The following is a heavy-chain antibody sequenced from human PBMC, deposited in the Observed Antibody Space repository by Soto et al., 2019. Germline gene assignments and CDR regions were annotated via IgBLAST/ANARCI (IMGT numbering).Heavy chain of an antibody. CDR3: AIVHTAMVSQYYYGMDV. V-gene: IGHV3-33*01. CDR2: IWYDGSNK. CDR1: GFTFSSYG. Sequence: PGGSLRLSCAASGFTFSSYGMHWVRQAPGKGLEWVAVIWYDGSNKYYADSVKGRFTISRDNSKNTLYLRMNSLRAEDTAVYYCAIVHTAMVSQYYYGMDVWGQGTTVTVSS. J-gene: IGHJ6*02. D-gene: IGHD5-18*01.